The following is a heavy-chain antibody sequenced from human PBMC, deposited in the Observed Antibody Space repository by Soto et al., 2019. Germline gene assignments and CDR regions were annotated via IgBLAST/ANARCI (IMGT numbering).Heavy chain of an antibody. J-gene: IGHJ5*01. CDR2: INHSGRV. D-gene: IGHD3-22*01. CDR3: STRAYDTNGYYRFDP. CDR1: GGSFSGHS. Sequence: SETLSLTCAVYGGSFSGHSWTWIRQSPGKGLEWIGDINHSGRVNYSPSLKSRVTISLDTSKNQLSLTLSAVTAADTAMYYCSTRAYDTNGYYRFDPWGQGTLVTVSS. V-gene: IGHV4-34*01.